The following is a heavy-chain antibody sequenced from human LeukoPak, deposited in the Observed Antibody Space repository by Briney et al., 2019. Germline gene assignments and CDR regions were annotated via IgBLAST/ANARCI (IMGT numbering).Heavy chain of an antibody. D-gene: IGHD5-18*01. CDR1: GYSFTNYW. CDR3: ARLGSPYSYGPGDY. CDR2: IYPGDSDT. J-gene: IGHJ4*02. V-gene: IGHV5-51*01. Sequence: GESLKISCKGSGYSFTNYWIGWVRQMPGKGLEWMGIIYPGDSDTRYSPSFQGQVTISADRSISTAYLQWTSLKASDTAMYYCARLGSPYSYGPGDYWGQGTLVTVSS.